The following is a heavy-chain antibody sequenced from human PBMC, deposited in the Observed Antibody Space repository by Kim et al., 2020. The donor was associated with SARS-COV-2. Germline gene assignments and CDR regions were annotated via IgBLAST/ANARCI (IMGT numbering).Heavy chain of an antibody. CDR2: IYYSGST. Sequence: SETLSLTCTVSGGSISSYYWSWIRQPPGKGLEWIGNIYYSGSTNYNPSLKSRVTVSVATSKNQFSLKLSPVTAADTAVYYCASYLLGDCSSTSCYAGWFDPWGQGTLLTVSS. J-gene: IGHJ5*02. CDR1: GGSISSYY. D-gene: IGHD2-2*01. CDR3: ASYLLGDCSSTSCYAGWFDP. V-gene: IGHV4-59*08.